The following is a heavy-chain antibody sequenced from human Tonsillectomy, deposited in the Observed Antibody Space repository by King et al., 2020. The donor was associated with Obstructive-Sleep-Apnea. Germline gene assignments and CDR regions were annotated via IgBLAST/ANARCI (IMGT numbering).Heavy chain of an antibody. CDR2: MYTSGST. Sequence: MQLQESGPGLVKPSETLSLTCTVSGASISSYCWSWIRQSAGKGLEWIGRMYTSGSTNYNPSLQSRVTMSGDTSKNQFSLKLNSVTAADTAVYYCARGTAIVGATSRAFDIWGQGTKVTVSS. J-gene: IGHJ3*02. CDR3: ARGTAIVGATSRAFDI. V-gene: IGHV4-4*07. D-gene: IGHD1-26*01. CDR1: GASISSYC.